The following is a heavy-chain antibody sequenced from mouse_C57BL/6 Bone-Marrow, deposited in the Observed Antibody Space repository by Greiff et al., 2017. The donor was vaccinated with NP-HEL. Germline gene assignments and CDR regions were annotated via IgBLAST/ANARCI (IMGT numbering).Heavy chain of an antibody. CDR2: ISSGGSYT. J-gene: IGHJ3*01. D-gene: IGHD3-2*02. CDR1: GFTFSSYG. V-gene: IGHV5-6*01. CDR3: ARQLRLRFAY. Sequence: EVQGVESGGDLVKPGGYLKLSCAASGFTFSSYGMSWVRQTPDKRLEWVATISSGGSYTYYPDSVKGRFTISRDNAKNTLYLQMSSLKSEDTAMYYCARQLRLRFAYWGQGTLVTVSA.